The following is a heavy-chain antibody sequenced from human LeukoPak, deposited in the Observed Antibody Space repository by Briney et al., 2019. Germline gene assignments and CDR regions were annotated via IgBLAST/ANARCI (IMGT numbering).Heavy chain of an antibody. J-gene: IGHJ5*02. V-gene: IGHV3-7*01. D-gene: IGHD3-10*01. CDR3: ARRNRGGWFDA. Sequence: GGSLRLSCAASGFTFSSSWMSWVRQAPGKGLEWVANIKEGGSAKYYVDSVKGRFTISRDNAKNSLYLQMNSLRAEDTAVYYCARRNRGGWFDAWGQGTLVTVSS. CDR1: GFTFSSSW. CDR2: IKEGGSAK.